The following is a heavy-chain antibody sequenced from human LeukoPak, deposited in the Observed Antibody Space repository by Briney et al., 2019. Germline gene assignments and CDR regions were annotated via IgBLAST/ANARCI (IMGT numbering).Heavy chain of an antibody. CDR3: ARGPGSAVVY. CDR1: RGSLSGYY. CDR2: MNHSGST. D-gene: IGHD1-26*01. J-gene: IGHJ4*02. Sequence: SETLSLTCAVYRGSLSGYYWSWIRQSPGKGLEWIGEMNHSGSTNYNPSLKSRVTISVDTSKNQFSLKVGSVTAADTAVYYCARGPGSAVVYWGQGTLVTVSS. V-gene: IGHV4-34*01.